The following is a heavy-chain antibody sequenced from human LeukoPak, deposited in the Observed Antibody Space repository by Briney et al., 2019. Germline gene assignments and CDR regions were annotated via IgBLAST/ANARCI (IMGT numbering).Heavy chain of an antibody. Sequence: GGSLRLSRAASGFTFSDYYMNRIRQAPGKGLEWSSYISASGSTIYYAESLGGRLTISRDNAENSLYLQLNDLRAEDTAVYYCARAHWQQYYFGYWGQGALVTVSS. V-gene: IGHV3-11*01. CDR3: ARAHWQQYYFGY. CDR2: ISASGSTI. CDR1: GFTFSDYY. D-gene: IGHD6-13*01. J-gene: IGHJ4*02.